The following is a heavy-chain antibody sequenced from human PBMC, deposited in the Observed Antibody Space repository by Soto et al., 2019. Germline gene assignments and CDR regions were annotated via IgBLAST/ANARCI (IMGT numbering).Heavy chain of an antibody. CDR1: GGSFSGYY. D-gene: IGHD3-3*01. Sequence: SETLSLTCAVYGGSFSGYYWSWIRQPPGKGLEWIGEINHSGSTNYNPSLKSRVTISVDTSKNQFSLKLSSVTAADTAVYYCARGRKVPAASTIFGVVNSTTPFDYWGQGTLVTVSS. J-gene: IGHJ4*02. V-gene: IGHV4-34*01. CDR3: ARGRKVPAASTIFGVVNSTTPFDY. CDR2: INHSGST.